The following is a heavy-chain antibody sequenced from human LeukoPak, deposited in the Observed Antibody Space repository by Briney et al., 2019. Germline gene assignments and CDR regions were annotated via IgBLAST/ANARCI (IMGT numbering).Heavy chain of an antibody. CDR2: IYTSGST. Sequence: SETLSLICTVSGGSISSYYWRWIRQPAGEGREWIGRIYTSGSTNYNPSLESRVTMSVDTSKNQFSLKLSSVTAADTAVYYCARAFGGVIAPYDYWGQGTLVTVSS. V-gene: IGHV4-4*07. CDR1: GGSISSYY. CDR3: ARAFGGVIAPYDY. J-gene: IGHJ4*02. D-gene: IGHD3-16*02.